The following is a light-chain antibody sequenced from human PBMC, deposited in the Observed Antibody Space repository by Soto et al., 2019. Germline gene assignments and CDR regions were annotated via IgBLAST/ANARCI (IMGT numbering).Light chain of an antibody. CDR3: KHYYSTAMYT. Sequence: DIVMTQSPDSLAVSLGERATINCKSSQSVLYSSNNKNYLAWYQQKPGQHPKLLIYWASTRESGVPDRFSGSEPGRDLTLTTSSLQAEDVAVYYCKHYYSTAMYTFGQGNKQVIK. CDR1: QSVLYSSNNKNY. J-gene: IGKJ2*01. V-gene: IGKV4-1*01. CDR2: WAS.